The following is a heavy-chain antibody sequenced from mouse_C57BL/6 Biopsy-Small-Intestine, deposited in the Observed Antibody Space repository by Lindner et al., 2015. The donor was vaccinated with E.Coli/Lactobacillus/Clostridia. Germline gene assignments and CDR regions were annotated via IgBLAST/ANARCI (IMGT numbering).Heavy chain of an antibody. J-gene: IGHJ2*01. Sequence: VQLQESGPELVKPGASVKISCKASGYSFTGYFMNWVKQSHGNSLEWIGRINPYNGDTFYNQKFKGKATLTVDKSSNTAHMELRSLTSEDSAVYYCARWAYSNFLFDHWGQGTTLTVSS. D-gene: IGHD2-5*01. CDR2: INPYNGDT. CDR3: ARWAYSNFLFDH. V-gene: IGHV1-20*01. CDR1: GYSFTGYF.